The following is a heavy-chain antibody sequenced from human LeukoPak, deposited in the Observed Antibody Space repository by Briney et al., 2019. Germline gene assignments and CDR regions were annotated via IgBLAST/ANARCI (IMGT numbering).Heavy chain of an antibody. V-gene: IGHV4-59*01. Sequence: SETLSLTCAVYGGSFSGYYWSWIRQPPGKGLEWIGYIYYSGSTNYNPSLKSRVTISVDTSKNQFSLKLSSVTAADTAVYYCAREVSSSWYSYYYYMDVWGKGTTVTVSS. J-gene: IGHJ6*03. CDR1: GGSFSGYY. D-gene: IGHD6-13*01. CDR2: IYYSGST. CDR3: AREVSSSWYSYYYYMDV.